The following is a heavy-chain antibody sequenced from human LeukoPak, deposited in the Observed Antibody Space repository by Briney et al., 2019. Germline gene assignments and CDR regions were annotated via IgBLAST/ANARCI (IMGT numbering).Heavy chain of an antibody. CDR2: ISSSSSYI. J-gene: IGHJ6*03. CDR3: ARDLNGYYYYMDV. Sequence: PGGSLRLSCAASGFTFSSYSMNWVRQAPGKGLEWVSSISSSSSYIYYADSVKGRFTISRDNAKNSLYLQMNSLRAEDTAVYYCARDLNGYYYYMDVWGKGTTVTVSS. V-gene: IGHV3-21*01. CDR1: GFTFSSYS. D-gene: IGHD3-16*02.